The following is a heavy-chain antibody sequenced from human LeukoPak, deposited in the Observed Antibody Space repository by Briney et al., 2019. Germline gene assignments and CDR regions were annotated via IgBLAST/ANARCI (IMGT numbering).Heavy chain of an antibody. J-gene: IGHJ5*02. CDR3: ARGPTIFGVVIIRRRVWFDH. CDR1: GGSFSGYY. CDR2: INHSGST. V-gene: IGHV4-34*01. Sequence: KPSETLSLTCAVYGGSFSGYYWSWIRQPPGKGLEWIGEINHSGSTNYNPSLKSRVTISVDTSKNQFSLKLSSGTAADTAVYYCARGPTIFGVVIIRRRVWFDHWGQGTLVTVSS. D-gene: IGHD3-3*01.